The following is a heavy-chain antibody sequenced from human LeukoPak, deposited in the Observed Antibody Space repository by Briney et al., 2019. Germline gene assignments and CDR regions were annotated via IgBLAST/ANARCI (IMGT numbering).Heavy chain of an antibody. J-gene: IGHJ4*02. V-gene: IGHV3-15*01. CDR1: GFTFSNAW. CDR3: IPVPVDTAMVADY. CDR2: IKSKTDGGTT. D-gene: IGHD5-18*01. Sequence: GGSLRLSCAASGFTFSNAWMSWVRQAPGKGLEWVGRIKSKTDGGTTDYAAPVKGRFTISRDDSKNTLYLQMNSLKTEDTAVYYCIPVPVDTAMVADYWGQGTLVTVSS.